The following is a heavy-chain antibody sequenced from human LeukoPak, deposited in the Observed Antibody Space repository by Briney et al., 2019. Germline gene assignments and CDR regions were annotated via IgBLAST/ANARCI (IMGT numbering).Heavy chain of an antibody. V-gene: IGHV1-18*01. CDR3: ARALMVRGVTTDAFDI. CDR2: ISAYNGNT. J-gene: IGHJ3*02. Sequence: ASVKVSCKASGYTFTSYDINWVRQATGQGLEWMGWISAYNGNTNYAQKLQGRVTMTTDTSTSTAYMELRSLRSDDTAVYYCARALMVRGVTTDAFDIWGQGTMVTVSS. D-gene: IGHD3-10*01. CDR1: GYTFTSYD.